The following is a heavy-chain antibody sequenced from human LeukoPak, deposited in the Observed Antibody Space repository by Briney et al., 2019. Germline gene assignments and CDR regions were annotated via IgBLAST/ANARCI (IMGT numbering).Heavy chain of an antibody. J-gene: IGHJ1*01. Sequence: GGSLRLSCAASGFTFSSYSMNWVRQAPGKGLEWVAVISYDGSNKYYADSVKGRFTISRDNSKNTLYLQMNSLRAEDTAVYYCARGNFQHWGQGTLVTVSS. CDR1: GFTFSSYS. V-gene: IGHV3-30*03. CDR3: ARGNFQH. CDR2: ISYDGSNK.